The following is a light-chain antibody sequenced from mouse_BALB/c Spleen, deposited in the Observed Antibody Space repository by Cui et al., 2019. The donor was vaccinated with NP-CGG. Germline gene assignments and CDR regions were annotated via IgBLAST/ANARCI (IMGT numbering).Light chain of an antibody. CDR3: ALWYSNHWV. Sequence: VVPQQSSLTTSPGETVTLTCRSSTGAVTTSNYANWVQEKPDQLFTGLIGGTNNRAPGVPARFSGSLIGDKAALTITGAQTEDESIYFCALWYSNHWVFGGGTKLTVL. V-gene: IGLV1*01. J-gene: IGLJ1*01. CDR2: GTN. CDR1: TGAVTTSNY.